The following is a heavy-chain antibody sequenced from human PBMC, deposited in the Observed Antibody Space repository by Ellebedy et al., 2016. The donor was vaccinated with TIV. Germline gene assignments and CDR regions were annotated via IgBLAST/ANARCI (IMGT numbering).Heavy chain of an antibody. V-gene: IGHV3-23*01. J-gene: IGHJ6*02. CDR1: GFTFSNYA. CDR3: AQTNWGSGGFYGMDV. D-gene: IGHD7-27*01. Sequence: GGSLRLSCAASGFTFSNYAMTWVRQAPGKGLEWVSAISGSGTNTHYTDSLRGRFTISRDNSKNTLYLQIDSLRAEDTAVYYCAQTNWGSGGFYGMDVWGQGTTDTVSS. CDR2: ISGSGTNT.